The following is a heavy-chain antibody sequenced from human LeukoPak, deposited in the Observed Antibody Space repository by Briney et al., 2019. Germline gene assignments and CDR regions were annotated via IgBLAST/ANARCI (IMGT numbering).Heavy chain of an antibody. CDR3: ASRLRYFDWDGAFDI. CDR2: ISSSSSYI. J-gene: IGHJ3*02. V-gene: IGHV3-21*01. CDR1: GFTFSSYS. D-gene: IGHD3-9*01. Sequence: GGSLRLSCAASGFTFSSYSMNWVRQAPGKGLEWVSSISSSSSYIYYADSVKGRFTISRDNAKNSLYLQMNSLRAEDTAVYYCASRLRYFDWDGAFDIWGQGTMVTVSS.